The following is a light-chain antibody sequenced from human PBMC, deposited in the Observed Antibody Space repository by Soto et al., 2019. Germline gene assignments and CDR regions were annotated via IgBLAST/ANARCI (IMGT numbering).Light chain of an antibody. CDR3: QQRSNWRT. J-gene: IGKJ1*01. Sequence: GLTQSAATLSLSPGERATLSCRASQGFXSYFDWYQQKPGQAPRLLIYXASNRATGIPARFSGSGYGTDFTITISSLEPEDVEVYYCQQRSNWRTFGQGTKVDIK. CDR2: XAS. CDR1: QGFXSY. V-gene: IGKV3-11*01.